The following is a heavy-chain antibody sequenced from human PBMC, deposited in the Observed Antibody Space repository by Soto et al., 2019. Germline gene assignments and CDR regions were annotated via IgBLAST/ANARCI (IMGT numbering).Heavy chain of an antibody. Sequence: GGSLRLSCAASGFTFSSYAMSWVRQAPGKGLEWVSAISGSGGSTYYADSVKGRFTISRDNSKNTLYLQMNSLRAEDTAVYYCAKMGPFGGSYGDRWYFDYWGQGTLVTVSS. CDR3: AKMGPFGGSYGDRWYFDY. CDR2: ISGSGGST. J-gene: IGHJ4*02. D-gene: IGHD3-16*01. CDR1: GFTFSSYA. V-gene: IGHV3-23*01.